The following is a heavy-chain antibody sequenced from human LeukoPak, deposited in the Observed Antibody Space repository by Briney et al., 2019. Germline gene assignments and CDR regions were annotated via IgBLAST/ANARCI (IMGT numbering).Heavy chain of an antibody. CDR1: GYTFTSYG. V-gene: IGHV1-18*01. J-gene: IGHJ4*02. Sequence: ASVKVSCKASGYTFTSYGISWVRQAPGQGFEWMGWISAYNGNTNYAQKLQGRVTMTTDTSTSTAYMELRSLRSDDTAVYYCARRLYYYDSSGSAAADYWGQGTLVTVSS. CDR2: ISAYNGNT. D-gene: IGHD3-22*01. CDR3: ARRLYYYDSSGSAAADY.